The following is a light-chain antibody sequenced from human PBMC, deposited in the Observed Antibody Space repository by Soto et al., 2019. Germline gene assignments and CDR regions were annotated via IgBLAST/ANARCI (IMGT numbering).Light chain of an antibody. J-gene: IGLJ1*01. CDR1: SGDVDAFDY. CDR3: QSYDSSLSAYV. V-gene: IGLV2-14*01. CDR2: EVS. Sequence: QSVLTQPASVSGSPGQSITISYTGTSGDVDAFDYVSWYQQHPGKAPKLMIFEVSDRPSGVSDRFSGSKSGSTASLTISGLQAEDEAGYYCQSYDSSLSAYVFGTGTKVTVL.